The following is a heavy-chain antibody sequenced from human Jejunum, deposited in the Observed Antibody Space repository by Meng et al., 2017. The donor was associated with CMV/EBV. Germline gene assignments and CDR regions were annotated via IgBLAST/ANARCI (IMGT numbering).Heavy chain of an antibody. CDR1: F. CDR3: VRDRGGLGYCSRTSCYLGFDY. Sequence: FMSWVRQAPGKGLEWVSLLNSDGITFYADSVKGRFTISRDNSKNTLYLQMNSLRAEDTAVYYCVRDRGGLGYCSRTSCYLGFDYWGQGTRVTVSS. D-gene: IGHD2-2*01. V-gene: IGHV3-53*05. J-gene: IGHJ4*02. CDR2: LNSDGIT.